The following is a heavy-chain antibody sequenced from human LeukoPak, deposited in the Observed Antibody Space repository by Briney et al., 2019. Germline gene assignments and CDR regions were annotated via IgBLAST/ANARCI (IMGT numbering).Heavy chain of an antibody. D-gene: IGHD6-25*01. J-gene: IGHJ3*02. V-gene: IGHV4-34*01. CDR3: ARVLTVRSGGYDAFDI. CDR1: GGSFSGYY. CDR2: INHSGST. Sequence: PSETLSLTCAVYGGSFSGYYWSWIRQPPGKGLEWIGEINHSGSTNYNPSLKSRVTISVGTSKNQFSLKLSSVTAADTAVYYCARVLTVRSGGYDAFDIWGQGTMVTVSS.